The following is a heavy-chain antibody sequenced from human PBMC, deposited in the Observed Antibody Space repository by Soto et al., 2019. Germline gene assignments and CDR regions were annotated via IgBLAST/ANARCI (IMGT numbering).Heavy chain of an antibody. J-gene: IGHJ4*02. CDR2: IIPIFGTA. Sequence: SVQVSCKASGGPFSSYAISWVRQAPGQGLEWMGGIIPIFGTANYAQKFQGRVTITADKSTSTAYMELSSLRSEDTAVYYCASAEKGIAAAGNLDYWGQGTLVTVSS. D-gene: IGHD6-13*01. CDR3: ASAEKGIAAAGNLDY. CDR1: GGPFSSYA. V-gene: IGHV1-69*06.